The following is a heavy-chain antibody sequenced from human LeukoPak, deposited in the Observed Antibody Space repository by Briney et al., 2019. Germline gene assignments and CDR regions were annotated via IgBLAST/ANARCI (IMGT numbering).Heavy chain of an antibody. Sequence: SQTLSLTCTVSGDSFSSGNYYWTWIRQPAGKGLEWIGLVYNSGTTKYNPSLKSRLTISVDTSKNQFSLKLSSVTAADTAVYYCARQNYYDSSGYPTNAFDIWGQGTMVTVSS. J-gene: IGHJ3*02. CDR1: GDSFSSGNYY. V-gene: IGHV4-61*02. D-gene: IGHD3-22*01. CDR2: VYNSGTT. CDR3: ARQNYYDSSGYPTNAFDI.